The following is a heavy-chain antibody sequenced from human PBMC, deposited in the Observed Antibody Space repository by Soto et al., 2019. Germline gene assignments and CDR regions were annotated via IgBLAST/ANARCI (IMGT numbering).Heavy chain of an antibody. CDR1: GFTFSSYG. CDR2: ISHDGSNK. CDR3: AKAGWDYSDSSGLEPWFDP. J-gene: IGHJ5*02. V-gene: IGHV3-30*18. Sequence: GGSLRLSCAASGFTFSSYGMHWVRQAPGKGLEWGAVISHDGSNKYYADSVKGRFTLSRDNSKNTLYLQMNSLRAEDTAVYYCAKAGWDYSDSSGLEPWFDPWGQGTLVTVPS. D-gene: IGHD3-22*01.